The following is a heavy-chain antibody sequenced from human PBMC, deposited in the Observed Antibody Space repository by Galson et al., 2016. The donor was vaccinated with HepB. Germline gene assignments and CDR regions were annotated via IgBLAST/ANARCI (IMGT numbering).Heavy chain of an antibody. CDR2: ISGNGGNS. CDR1: GFTFNTYA. Sequence: SLRLSCAASGFTFNTYAMTWVRRAPGKGLEWVSAISGNGGNSYYADSVKGRFTISKDKSKNTLYLQMNSLRVEDTAIYYCAKRQGYTSGRADSWGQGTLVAVSS. J-gene: IGHJ4*02. CDR3: AKRQGYTSGRADS. V-gene: IGHV3-23*01. D-gene: IGHD6-19*01.